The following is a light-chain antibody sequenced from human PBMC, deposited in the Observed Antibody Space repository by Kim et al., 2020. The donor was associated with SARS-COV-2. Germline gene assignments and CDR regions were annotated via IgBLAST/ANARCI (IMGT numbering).Light chain of an antibody. J-gene: IGLJ3*02. CDR3: STWDNSLGGWV. CDR1: ATYVGNRG. V-gene: IGLV10-54*01. Sequence: QTATRTRPGDATYVGNRGAAWLQQHQGHPPKPLSYRDNNRPSGISERFIASRSGNTASLTITGLQPEDEADYYCSTWDNSLGGWVFGGGTQLTVL. CDR2: RDN.